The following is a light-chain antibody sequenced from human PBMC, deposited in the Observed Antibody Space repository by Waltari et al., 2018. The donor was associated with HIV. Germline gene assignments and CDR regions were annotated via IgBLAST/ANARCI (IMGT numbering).Light chain of an antibody. Sequence: QSALTQPPSASGSPGQSVTISCTGTSSDVGRYDYVSWYQQHPGKAPKLLIYEVNKRPSGVPDRFAGSKSGNTASLTVSGLQAEDEAEYSCTSDAGINPVAFGGGTKLTVL. V-gene: IGLV2-8*01. J-gene: IGLJ2*01. CDR2: EVN. CDR1: SSDVGRYDY. CDR3: TSDAGINPVA.